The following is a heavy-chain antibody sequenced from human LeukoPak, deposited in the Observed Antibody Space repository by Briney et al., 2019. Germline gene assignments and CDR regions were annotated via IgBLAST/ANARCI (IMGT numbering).Heavy chain of an antibody. CDR1: GFTFSSYG. D-gene: IGHD1-26*01. CDR3: ARDGGWLSVGAYDY. V-gene: IGHV3-33*01. CDR2: IWYDGSNK. J-gene: IGHJ4*02. Sequence: GGSLRLSCAASGFTFSSYGMHWVRQAPGKGLEWVAVIWYDGSNKYYADSVKGRFTISRDNSKNTLYLQMNSLRAEDTAVYYCARDGGWLSVGAYDYWGRGTLVTVSS.